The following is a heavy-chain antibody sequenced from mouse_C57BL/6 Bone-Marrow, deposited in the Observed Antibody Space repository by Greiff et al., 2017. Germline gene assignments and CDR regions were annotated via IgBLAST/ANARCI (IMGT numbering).Heavy chain of an antibody. CDR1: GYSITSGYY. CDR2: ISYDGSN. V-gene: IGHV3-6*01. D-gene: IGHD1-1*01. J-gene: IGHJ4*01. Sequence: DVQLQESGPGLVKPSQSLSLTCSVTGYSITSGYYWNWIRQFPGNKLEWMGYISYDGSNNYNPSLKNRISITRDTSKNQFFLKLNSVTTEDTATYYCARYYGSSFYYYAMDYWGQGTSVTVSS. CDR3: ARYYGSSFYYYAMDY.